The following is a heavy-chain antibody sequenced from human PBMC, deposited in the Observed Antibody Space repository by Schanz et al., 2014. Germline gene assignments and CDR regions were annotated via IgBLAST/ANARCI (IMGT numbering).Heavy chain of an antibody. CDR3: ARDGGRDGYNLAFDV. CDR2: INGGGETT. J-gene: IGHJ3*01. V-gene: IGHV3-11*01. D-gene: IGHD5-12*01. Sequence: VQLLESGGGLVKPGGSLRLSCAASGFTFSDYYMTWIRQAPGKGLEWVSYINGGGETTYYADSVRGRFTISRDNAKNSLFLQMNSLRAEDTAVYFCARDGGRDGYNLAFDVWGQGTLVTVSS. CDR1: GFTFSDYY.